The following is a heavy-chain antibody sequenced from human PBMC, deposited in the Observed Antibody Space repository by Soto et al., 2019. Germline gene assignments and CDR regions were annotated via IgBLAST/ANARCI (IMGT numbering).Heavy chain of an antibody. CDR1: GFTFDDYA. J-gene: IGHJ4*02. V-gene: IGHV3-9*01. CDR2: ISWNSGSI. D-gene: IGHD4-17*01. CDR3: AKGSYGDYPDY. Sequence: EVQLVESGGALVQPGRSLRLSCAASGFTFDDYAMHWVRQAPGKGLEWVSAISWNSGSIGYADSVKGRFTISRDNAKNSLYLQMNSLRAEDTALYYCAKGSYGDYPDYWGQGTLVTVSS.